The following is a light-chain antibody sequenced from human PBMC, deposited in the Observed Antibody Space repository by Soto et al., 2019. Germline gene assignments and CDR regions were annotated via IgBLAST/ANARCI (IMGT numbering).Light chain of an antibody. CDR2: AAS. CDR3: VRHNSDPLT. Sequence: DIQMTQSPSSLSAFVGDRVTITCRASQGIKNDLGWYQQKVGKAPKRLIYAASNLQSGVPSRFRGRGSGTEFTLTISSQLPVDFATYYCVRHNSDPLTFGQGTRLEIK. V-gene: IGKV1-17*01. CDR1: QGIKND. J-gene: IGKJ5*01.